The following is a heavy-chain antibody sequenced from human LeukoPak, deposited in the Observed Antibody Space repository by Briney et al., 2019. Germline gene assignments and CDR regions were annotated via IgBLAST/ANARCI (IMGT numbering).Heavy chain of an antibody. CDR3: AKVERYYYDSSGYYDY. Sequence: PGGSLRLSCAASGFTFSSYAMSWVRQAPGKGLEWVSAISGSGGSTYYADSVKGRFTISRDNSKNTLYLQMNSLRAEDTAVYYCAKVERYYYDSSGYYDYWGQGTLVTVSS. CDR2: ISGSGGST. D-gene: IGHD3-22*01. CDR1: GFTFSSYA. J-gene: IGHJ4*02. V-gene: IGHV3-23*01.